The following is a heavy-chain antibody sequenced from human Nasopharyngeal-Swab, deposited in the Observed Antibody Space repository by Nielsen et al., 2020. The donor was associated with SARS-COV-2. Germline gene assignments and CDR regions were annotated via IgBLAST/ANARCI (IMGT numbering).Heavy chain of an antibody. J-gene: IGHJ6*02. CDR3: AKAPYLRGLDV. CDR1: GFTFISSA. Sequence: RGSLRLSCAASGFTFISSAMSWVRQAPGKGLEWVSIISGSGDTTYYADSVKDRFTISRDNSKNTLYLQTNSLRVEDTAVYYCAKAPYLRGLDVWGQGTTVTVSS. V-gene: IGHV3-23*01. D-gene: IGHD2-21*01. CDR2: ISGSGDTT.